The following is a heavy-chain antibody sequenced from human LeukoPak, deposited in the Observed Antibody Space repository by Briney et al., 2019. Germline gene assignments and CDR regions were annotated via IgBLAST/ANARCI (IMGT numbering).Heavy chain of an antibody. CDR3: AKSPTVDAAFDI. Sequence: PGGSLRLSCAASGFTFSSYAMSWVRQAPGKRLEWVSGIGYTGDSTFYADSVKGRFTVSRDSSKNTLFLHMNSLRAEDTALYYCAKSPTVDAAFDICGQGTMVTVSS. V-gene: IGHV3-23*01. CDR2: IGYTGDST. J-gene: IGHJ3*02. D-gene: IGHD4-23*01. CDR1: GFTFSSYA.